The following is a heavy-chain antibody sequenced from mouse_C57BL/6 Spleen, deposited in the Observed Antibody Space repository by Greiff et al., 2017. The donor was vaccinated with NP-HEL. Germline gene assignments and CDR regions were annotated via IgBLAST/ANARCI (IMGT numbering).Heavy chain of an antibody. CDR1: GYTFTDYY. J-gene: IGHJ4*01. D-gene: IGHD1-1*01. Sequence: EVKLVESGPVLVKPGASVKMSCKASGYTFTDYYMNWVKQSHGKSLEWIGVINPYNGGTSYNQKFKGKATLTVDKSSSTAYMELNSLTSEDSAVYYCARSGTTVVDYYAMDYWGQGTSVTVSS. CDR3: ARSGTTVVDYYAMDY. V-gene: IGHV1-19*01. CDR2: INPYNGGT.